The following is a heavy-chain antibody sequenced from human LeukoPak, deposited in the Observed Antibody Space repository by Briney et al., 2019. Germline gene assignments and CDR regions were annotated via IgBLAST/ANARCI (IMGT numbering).Heavy chain of an antibody. CDR3: ATFTEFDY. D-gene: IGHD1-14*01. V-gene: IGHV1-24*01. CDR2: FDPEDGET. CDR1: GYTLTELS. J-gene: IGHJ4*02. Sequence: ASVKVSCKVSGYTLTELSMHWVRQAPGKGLEWMGGFDPEDGETIYAQKFQGRVTVTEDTSTDTAYMELSSLRSEDTAVYYCATFTEFDYWGQGTLVTVSS.